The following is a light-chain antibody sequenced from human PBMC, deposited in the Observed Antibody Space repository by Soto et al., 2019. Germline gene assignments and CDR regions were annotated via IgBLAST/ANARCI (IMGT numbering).Light chain of an antibody. Sequence: QSALTQPASVSGSPGQSITISCTGTSSDVGGYNYVSWYQQHPGKAPKLMIYEVSNRPSGVSNRFSGSKSGNTASLTISGLQAEDEADYYCSSITTRNRYVFGTGTKLTVL. CDR2: EVS. CDR3: SSITTRNRYV. V-gene: IGLV2-14*01. CDR1: SSDVGGYNY. J-gene: IGLJ1*01.